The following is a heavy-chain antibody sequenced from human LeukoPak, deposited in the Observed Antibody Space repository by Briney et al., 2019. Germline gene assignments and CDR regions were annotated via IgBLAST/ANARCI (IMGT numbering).Heavy chain of an antibody. CDR2: VYYSGLN. CDR3: ARVRWGDFDP. D-gene: IGHD2-21*02. V-gene: IGHV4-61*05. CDR1: GGSISSSSYY. J-gene: IGHJ5*02. Sequence: SETLSLTCTVSGGSISSSSYYWGWIRQPPGKGLEWIGYVYYSGLNNFNPSLKSRVTGSVDTSKSQVSLTLNSVTAADTAIYYCARVRWGDFDPWGQGILVTVSS.